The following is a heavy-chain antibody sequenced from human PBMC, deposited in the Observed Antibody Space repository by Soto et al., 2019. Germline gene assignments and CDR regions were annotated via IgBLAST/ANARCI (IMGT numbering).Heavy chain of an antibody. J-gene: IGHJ5*02. CDR1: GFTFSSYA. CDR3: ARESWVGLDP. CDR2: ISYDGSNK. D-gene: IGHD2-15*01. Sequence: GGSLRLSCAASGFTFSSYAMHWVRQAPGKGLEWVAVISYDGSNKYYADSVKGRFTISRDNSKNTLYLQMNSLRAEDTAVYYCARESWVGLDPWGQGTLVTVSS. V-gene: IGHV3-30-3*01.